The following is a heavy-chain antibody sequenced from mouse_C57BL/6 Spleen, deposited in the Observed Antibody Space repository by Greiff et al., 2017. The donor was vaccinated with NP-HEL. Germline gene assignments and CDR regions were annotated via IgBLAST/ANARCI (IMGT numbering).Heavy chain of an antibody. CDR2: IYPGDGDT. D-gene: IGHD4-1*01. J-gene: IGHJ2*01. V-gene: IGHV1-80*01. Sequence: QVQLQESGAELVKPGASVKISCKASGYAFSSYWMNWVKQRPGKGLEWIGQIYPGDGDTNYNGKFKGKATLTADKSSSTAYMQLSSLTSEDSAVYFCARARRANWDFEYWGKGTTLTVSS. CDR1: GYAFSSYW. CDR3: ARARRANWDFEY.